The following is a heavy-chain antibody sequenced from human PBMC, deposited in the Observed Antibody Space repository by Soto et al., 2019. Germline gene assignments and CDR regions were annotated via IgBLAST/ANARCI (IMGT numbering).Heavy chain of an antibody. CDR3: AREEDTPLNCSGGSCYWGNWFDP. V-gene: IGHV7-4-1*01. Sequence: GASVKVSCKASGYTFTSYAMNWARQAPGQGLEWMGWINTNTGNPTYAQGFTGRFVFSLDTSVSTAYLQICSLKAEDTAVYYCAREEDTPLNCSGGSCYWGNWFDPWGQGTLVTVSS. CDR1: GYTFTSYA. CDR2: INTNTGNP. J-gene: IGHJ5*02. D-gene: IGHD2-15*01.